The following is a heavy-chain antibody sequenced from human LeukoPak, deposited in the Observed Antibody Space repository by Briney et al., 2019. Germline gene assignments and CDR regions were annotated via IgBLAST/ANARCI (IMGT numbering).Heavy chain of an antibody. D-gene: IGHD7-27*01. CDR2: ISGSGGST. J-gene: IGHJ4*02. CDR3: ARDLNWETY. CDR1: GFTFSNYA. V-gene: IGHV3-23*01. Sequence: GGSLRLSCAASGFTFSNYAMSWVRQAPGKGLEWVSAISGSGGSTYYADSVKGRFTISRDNAKNSLYLQMNSLRAEDTAVYYCARDLNWETYWGQGTLVSVSS.